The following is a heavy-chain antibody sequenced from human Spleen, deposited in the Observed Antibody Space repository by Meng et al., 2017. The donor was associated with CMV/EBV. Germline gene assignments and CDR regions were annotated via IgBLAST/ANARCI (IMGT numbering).Heavy chain of an antibody. CDR3: ATGSNSNYYYGMDV. D-gene: IGHD4-11*01. CDR1: GGTFSSYT. J-gene: IGHJ6*02. V-gene: IGHV1-69*02. Sequence: PSVKVSCKASGGTFSSYTISWVRQAPGQGLEWMGRIIPILGIANYAQKFQGRVTITADKSTSTAYMELSSLRSEDTAVYYCATGSNSNYYYGMDVWGQGATVTVSS. CDR2: IIPILGIA.